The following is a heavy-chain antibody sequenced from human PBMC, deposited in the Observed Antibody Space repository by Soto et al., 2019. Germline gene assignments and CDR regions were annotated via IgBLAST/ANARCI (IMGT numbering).Heavy chain of an antibody. V-gene: IGHV4-39*07. J-gene: IGHJ4*02. D-gene: IGHD2-15*01. CDR3: ARRYGGNFDY. Sequence: SETLSLTCTVSGGSISSSSYYWGWIRQPPGKGLEWIGSIYYSGSTYYNPSLKSRVTTSVDTSKNQFSLKLSSVTAADTAAYYCARRYGGNFDYWGQGTLVTVSS. CDR1: GGSISSSSYY. CDR2: IYYSGST.